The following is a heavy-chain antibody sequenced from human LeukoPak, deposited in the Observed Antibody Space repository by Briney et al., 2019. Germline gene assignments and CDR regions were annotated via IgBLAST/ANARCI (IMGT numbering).Heavy chain of an antibody. J-gene: IGHJ6*02. V-gene: IGHV1-18*01. Sequence: ASVKVSCKASGYTFTSYGISWVRQAPGQGLEWMGWISAYNGNTNYAQKLQGRVTMTTDTSTSTAYMELSSLRSEDTAVYYCARRSYYYGSGSHEKTYYYYGMDVWGQGTTVTVSS. CDR1: GYTFTSYG. CDR2: ISAYNGNT. D-gene: IGHD3-10*01. CDR3: ARRSYYYGSGSHEKTYYYYGMDV.